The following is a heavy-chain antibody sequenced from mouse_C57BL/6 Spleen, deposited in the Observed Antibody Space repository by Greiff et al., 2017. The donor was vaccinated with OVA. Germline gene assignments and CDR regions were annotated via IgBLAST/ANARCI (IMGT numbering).Heavy chain of an antibody. CDR1: GYTFTDYN. Sequence: EVQLVESGPELVKPGASVKMSCKASGYTFTDYNMHWVKQSHGKSLEWIGYINPNNGGTSYNQKFKGKATLTVNKSSSTAYMELRSLTSEDSAVYYCAKGGYYYGSSPYYFDYWGQGTTLTVSS. CDR3: AKGGYYYGSSPYYFDY. V-gene: IGHV1-22*01. J-gene: IGHJ2*01. CDR2: INPNNGGT. D-gene: IGHD1-1*01.